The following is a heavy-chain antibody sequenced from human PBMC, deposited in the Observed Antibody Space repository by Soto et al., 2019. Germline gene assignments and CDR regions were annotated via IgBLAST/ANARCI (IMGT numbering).Heavy chain of an antibody. V-gene: IGHV3-30*18. D-gene: IGHD3-10*02. CDR3: AKDKRMFRYFDY. J-gene: IGHJ4*02. Sequence: GGSLRLSCVTSGFTFSSYGMYWVRQAPGKGLEWVAFISYDGNNRYYADSVKGRFTIIRDTSKNTLYLQMSSLRVEDTAVYFCAKDKRMFRYFDYWGQGTLVTVSS. CDR1: GFTFSSYG. CDR2: ISYDGNNR.